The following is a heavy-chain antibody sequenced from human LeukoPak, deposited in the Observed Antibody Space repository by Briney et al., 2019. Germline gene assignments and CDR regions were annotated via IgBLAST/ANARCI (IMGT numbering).Heavy chain of an antibody. CDR2: ISSSSSYI. CDR1: GFTFSSYS. J-gene: IGHJ4*02. V-gene: IGHV3-21*01. CDR3: ARAGGRYSGSPY. D-gene: IGHD1-26*01. Sequence: GGSLRLSCAASGFTFSSYSMNWVRQAPGKGLEWVSSISSSSSYIYYADSVKGRFTISRDNAKNSLYLQMNSLRADDTAVYYCARAGGRYSGSPYWGQGTLVTVSS.